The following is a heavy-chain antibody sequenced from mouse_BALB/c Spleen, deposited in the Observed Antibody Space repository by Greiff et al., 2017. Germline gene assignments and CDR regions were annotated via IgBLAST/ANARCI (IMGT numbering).Heavy chain of an antibody. J-gene: IGHJ3*01. Sequence: QVQLQQSGAELMKPGASVKISCKATGYTFSSYWIEWVKQRPGHGLEWIGEILPGSGSTNYNEKFKGKATFTADTSSNTAYMQLSSLTSEDSAVYYCARSRGEDYYLAYWGQGTLVTVSA. CDR2: ILPGSGST. V-gene: IGHV1-9*01. CDR3: ARSRGEDYYLAY. D-gene: IGHD1-1*01. CDR1: GYTFSSYW.